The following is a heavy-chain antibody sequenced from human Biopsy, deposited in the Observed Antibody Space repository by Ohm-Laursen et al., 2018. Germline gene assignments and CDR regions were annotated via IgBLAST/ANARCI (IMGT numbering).Heavy chain of an antibody. CDR2: ISHGGNDE. D-gene: IGHD2-8*02. V-gene: IGHV3-30*18. CDR3: AKDRDLNLLAWFDP. CDR1: GFSFSNYG. J-gene: IGHJ5*01. Sequence: SLRLSCAASGFSFSNYGMHWVRQAPGKGLEWVALISHGGNDEYYADSVEGRFTISRDNAKNSLYLQLNSLRAEDTAVYHCAKDRDLNLLAWFDPWGQGTLVTVSS.